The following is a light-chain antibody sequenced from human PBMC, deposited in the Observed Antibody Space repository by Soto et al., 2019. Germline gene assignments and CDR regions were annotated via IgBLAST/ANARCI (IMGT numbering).Light chain of an antibody. V-gene: IGKV3-15*01. CDR1: QSVSSN. Sequence: EIVMTQSPATLSVSPGERATLSCRASQSVSSNLAWYQQKPGQPHRLLIYGASTRSTGIPARFSGSGSGTEFTLIISSLQSQDFAVYYCHQYNNWPPITFGPGTKVDIK. CDR3: HQYNNWPPIT. J-gene: IGKJ3*01. CDR2: GAS.